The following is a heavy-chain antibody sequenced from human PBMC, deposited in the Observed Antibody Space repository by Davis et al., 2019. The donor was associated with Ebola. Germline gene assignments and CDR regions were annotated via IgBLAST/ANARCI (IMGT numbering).Heavy chain of an antibody. CDR1: GGSFSDYY. CDR2: IYYSGST. Sequence: MPSETLSLTCAVYGGSFSDYYWSWIRQHPGKGLEWIGYIYYSGSTYYSPSLESRVTISVDTSKNQFSLKLSSVTAADTAIYYCARDIKTWGQGTLVTVSS. V-gene: IGHV4-31*11. CDR3: ARDIKT. J-gene: IGHJ5*02.